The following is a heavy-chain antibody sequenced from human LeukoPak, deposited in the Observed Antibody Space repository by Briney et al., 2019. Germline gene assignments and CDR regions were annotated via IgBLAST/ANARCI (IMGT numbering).Heavy chain of an antibody. Sequence: PGRSLRLSCASSGLTVTSNYMSSVRQAPGKGLEWVSGIYSDGSTYYADSVKGRFTLSRDNSKNTSYLQMNLLRAEDTAVHYCGEIQRASKNGMDVWGQGTTVTVSS. CDR3: GEIQRASKNGMDV. CDR2: IYSDGST. D-gene: IGHD1-1*01. J-gene: IGHJ6*02. CDR1: GLTVTSNY. V-gene: IGHV3-53*01.